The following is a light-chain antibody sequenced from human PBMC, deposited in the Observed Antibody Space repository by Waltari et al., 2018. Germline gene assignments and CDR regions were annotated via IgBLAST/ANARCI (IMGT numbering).Light chain of an antibody. Sequence: QSALTQPASVSGSPGQSITISCTGTSSDVGGYNYVSWYQQHPGNAPKLLSDDFTNRAASGAHRFSSSKSGNTASLTISGRQAEDEADYYCSSYTSSSTGVFGGGTKLTVL. J-gene: IGLJ2*01. CDR1: SSDVGGYNY. CDR2: DFT. CDR3: SSYTSSSTGV. V-gene: IGLV2-14*03.